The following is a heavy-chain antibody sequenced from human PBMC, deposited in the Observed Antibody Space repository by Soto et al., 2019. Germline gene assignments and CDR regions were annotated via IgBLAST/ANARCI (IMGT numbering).Heavy chain of an antibody. D-gene: IGHD6-19*01. CDR1: GFTFSSYE. CDR3: ARGGSSGWYCFDY. J-gene: IGHJ4*02. Sequence: VESGGGLVQPGGSLRLSCAASGFTFSSYEMNWVRQAPGKGLEWVSYIGSSGSAIYFTDSVKGRFTISRDNAKNSLYLQMNSLRAEDTAVYYCARGGSSGWYCFDYWGQGTLVTVSS. CDR2: IGSSGSAI. V-gene: IGHV3-48*03.